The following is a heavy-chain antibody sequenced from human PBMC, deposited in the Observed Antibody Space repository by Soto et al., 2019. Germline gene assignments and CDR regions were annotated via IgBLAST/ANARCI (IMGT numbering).Heavy chain of an antibody. CDR1: GFTFSSYW. V-gene: IGHV3-7*04. CDR2: IKQDGSEK. D-gene: IGHD3-9*01. Sequence: GGSLRLSCAASGFTFSSYWMSWVRQAPGKGLEWVANIKQDGSEKYYVDSVKGRFTISRDNAKNSLYLQMNSLRAEDTAVYYCAREDYDILTGYYRDYYYYGMDVWGQGT. CDR3: AREDYDILTGYYRDYYYYGMDV. J-gene: IGHJ6*02.